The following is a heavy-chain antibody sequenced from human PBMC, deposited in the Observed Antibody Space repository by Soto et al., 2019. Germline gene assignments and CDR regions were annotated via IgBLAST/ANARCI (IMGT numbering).Heavy chain of an antibody. Sequence: GGSLRLSCAASGFTFSSYAMSWVRQALGEGLEWVSTINDSGDNTYYADSVKGRFTISRDNSKNTLYLQINSLRAEDTAVYYCAKDPQSSGWSYNWFDHWGQGTMVTVSS. D-gene: IGHD6-19*01. CDR2: INDSGDNT. V-gene: IGHV3-23*01. J-gene: IGHJ5*02. CDR3: AKDPQSSGWSYNWFDH. CDR1: GFTFSSYA.